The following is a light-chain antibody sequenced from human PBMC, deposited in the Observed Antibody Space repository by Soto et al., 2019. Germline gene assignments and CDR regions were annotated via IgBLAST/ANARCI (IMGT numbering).Light chain of an antibody. CDR3: QQANSFPHT. CDR1: QSVSSN. V-gene: IGKV3-15*01. J-gene: IGKJ5*01. CDR2: GAS. Sequence: EIVMTQSPATLSVSPGERATLSFRASQSVSSNLAWYQQKPGQAPRLLIYGASTRAPGIPARFSGSGSGTEFTLTISSLQSEDFATYYCQQANSFPHTFGQGTRLEIK.